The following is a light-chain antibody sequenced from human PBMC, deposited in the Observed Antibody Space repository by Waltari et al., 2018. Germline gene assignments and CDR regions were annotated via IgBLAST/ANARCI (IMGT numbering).Light chain of an antibody. J-gene: IGKJ2*01. CDR1: QSITSH. CDR2: TAS. CDR3: QQSYTTPYT. Sequence: DIQMTQAPSSLSASVGDRVTITCRASQSITSHLNWYQQQPGKAPKLLSYTASSLQSGVPSRFSGSESGTHCTLTISRLQPEDCATYFCQQSYTTPYTFGQGTKLEIK. V-gene: IGKV1-39*01.